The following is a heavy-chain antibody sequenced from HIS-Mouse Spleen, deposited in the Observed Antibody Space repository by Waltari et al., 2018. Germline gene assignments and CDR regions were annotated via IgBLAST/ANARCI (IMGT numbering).Heavy chain of an antibody. CDR3: AYGDYFDY. V-gene: IGHV4-39*01. CDR1: GGSISSRSYY. J-gene: IGHJ4*02. Sequence: QLQLPESGPGLVKPSETLSLTCTVSGGSISSRSYYGGWIGQPPGKGLEWIGGIYYSGSTYYNPPLKSQVTLSVDTSKNQFSLKLSSVTAADTAVYYCAYGDYFDYWGQGTLVTVSS. CDR2: IYYSGST. D-gene: IGHD4-17*01.